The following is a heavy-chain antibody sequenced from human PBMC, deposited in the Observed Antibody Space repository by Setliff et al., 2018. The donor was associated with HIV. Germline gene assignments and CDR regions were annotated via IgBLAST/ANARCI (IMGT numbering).Heavy chain of an antibody. CDR2: IYTSGST. V-gene: IGHV4-61*02. Sequence: PSETLSLTCTVSGGSISSGSYYWSWIRQPAGKGLEWIGRIYTSGSTNYNPSLKSRVTISVDTSKNQLSLKLSSVTAADTAVYYCARDLGAVAGYYFDYWGQGTLVTVSS. CDR1: GGSISSGSYY. CDR3: ARDLGAVAGYYFDY. J-gene: IGHJ4*02. D-gene: IGHD6-19*01.